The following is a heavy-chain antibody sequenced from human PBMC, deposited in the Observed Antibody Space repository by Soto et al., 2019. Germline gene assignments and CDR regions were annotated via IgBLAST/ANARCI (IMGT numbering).Heavy chain of an antibody. J-gene: IGHJ6*03. V-gene: IGHV4-31*03. D-gene: IGHD6-13*01. CDR3: ARRHGQQLAYDYYYYMDV. CDR1: GGSISSGGYY. Sequence: PSETLSLTCTVSGGSISSGGYYWNWIRQHPGKGLEWIGYIYYSGGTYYNPSLKSRGTISVDTSKNQFSLKLSSVTAADTAVYYCARRHGQQLAYDYYYYMDVWGKGTTVTVSS. CDR2: IYYSGGT.